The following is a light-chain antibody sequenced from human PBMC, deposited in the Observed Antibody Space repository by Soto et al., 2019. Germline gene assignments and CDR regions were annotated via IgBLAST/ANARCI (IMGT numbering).Light chain of an antibody. CDR2: DVS. Sequence: QSALTQPASVSGSPGQSITISCTGTSSDVGGYNYVSWYQQYPGKAPKLMIYDVSNRPSGVSNRFSGSKSGNTASLTISGPQAEDQAYYYCTSYTTSSTLVFGTGTKVTVL. V-gene: IGLV2-14*01. CDR3: TSYTTSSTLV. J-gene: IGLJ1*01. CDR1: SSDVGGYNY.